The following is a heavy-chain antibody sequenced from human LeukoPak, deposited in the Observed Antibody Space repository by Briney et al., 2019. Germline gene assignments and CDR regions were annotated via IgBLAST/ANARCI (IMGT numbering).Heavy chain of an antibody. V-gene: IGHV4-39*07. D-gene: IGHD3-22*01. CDR3: ARGDYYDSSGYNAVYFDY. CDR1: GGSISSGGYY. CDR2: INHSGST. Sequence: PSETLSLTCTVSGGSISSGGYYWSWIRQPPGKGLEWIGEINHSGSTNYNPSLKSRVTISVDTSKNQFSLKLSSVTAADTAVYYCARGDYYDSSGYNAVYFDYWGQGTLVTVSS. J-gene: IGHJ4*02.